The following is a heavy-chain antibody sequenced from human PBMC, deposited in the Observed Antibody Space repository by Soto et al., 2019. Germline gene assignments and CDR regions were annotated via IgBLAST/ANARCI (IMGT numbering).Heavy chain of an antibody. V-gene: IGHV2-26*01. CDR3: APIQVASVCYGLWFDP. D-gene: IGHD6-19*01. J-gene: IGHJ5*02. CDR2: IFSNDEK. Sequence: SGHTLVNPTETLTLTCTVPGFSLRNARMGVSWIRQPPGKSLKCLLHIFSNDEKYYSTTQKKKPTLPKDTPKNHLVLTMTNMDPVDTATYYCAPIQVASVCYGLWFDPWGQGTLVTVSS. CDR1: GFSLRNARMG.